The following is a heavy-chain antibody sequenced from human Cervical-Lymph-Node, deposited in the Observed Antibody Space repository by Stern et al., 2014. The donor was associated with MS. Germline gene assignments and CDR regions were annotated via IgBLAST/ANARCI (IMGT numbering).Heavy chain of an antibody. CDR1: GYTFTFFD. CDR2: VNPNSGNT. CDR3: ARGPARATAIGY. V-gene: IGHV1-8*01. Sequence: VHLVESGAEVKKPGASVKVSCKASGYTFTFFDVHWVRQATGQGLEWMGWVNPNSGNTGIAQKFQGRVTMTRDTSITTAYIELSSLTSEDTAVYYCARGPARATAIGYWGQGTLVTVSS. J-gene: IGHJ4*02. D-gene: IGHD6-25*01.